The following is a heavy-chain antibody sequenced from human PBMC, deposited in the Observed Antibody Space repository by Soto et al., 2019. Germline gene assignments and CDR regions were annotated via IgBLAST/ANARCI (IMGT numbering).Heavy chain of an antibody. J-gene: IGHJ6*02. V-gene: IGHV3-30*02. D-gene: IGHD1-26*01. CDR1: GFFFIDYG. CDR3: AKEGPGGGRHFYYGMDV. CDR2: ITNDGNNE. Sequence: WGSLRLSCAASGFFFIDYGMHCFRHSPFKWLEWVALITNDGNNEFYRESVKGRFSISRGRSTNTVDLLMNSLRPEDTGVYYCAKEGPGGGRHFYYGMDVWGQGTTVTSP.